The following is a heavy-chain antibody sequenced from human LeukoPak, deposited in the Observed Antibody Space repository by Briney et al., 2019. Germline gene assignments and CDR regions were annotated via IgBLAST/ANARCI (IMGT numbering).Heavy chain of an antibody. Sequence: GGSLRLSCAAAGFTFSSYAMSWVRQAPGKGLEWVSAISGSGGSTYYADSVKGRFTISRDNSKNTLYLQMNSLRAEDTAVYYCAKDKRPTYFDWLFDYWGQGTLVTVSS. V-gene: IGHV3-23*01. CDR3: AKDKRPTYFDWLFDY. CDR2: ISGSGGST. D-gene: IGHD3-9*01. J-gene: IGHJ4*02. CDR1: GFTFSSYA.